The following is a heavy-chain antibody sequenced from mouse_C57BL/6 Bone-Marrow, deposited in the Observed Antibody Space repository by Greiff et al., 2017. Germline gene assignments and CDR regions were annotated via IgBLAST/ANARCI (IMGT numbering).Heavy chain of an antibody. CDR3: ATRYYAMDY. CDR2: IYPGDGDT. CDR1: GFAFSRSW. D-gene: IGHD3-3*01. J-gene: IGHJ4*01. V-gene: IGHV1-80*01. Sequence: QFQLQQSGAELVKPGASVKFSCTASGFAFSRSWMNWVKQRPGKGLEWIGQIYPGDGDTNYNGQFKGKATLTADKSSSTAYMQLSSLTSEDSAVYFCATRYYAMDYWGQGTSVTVSS.